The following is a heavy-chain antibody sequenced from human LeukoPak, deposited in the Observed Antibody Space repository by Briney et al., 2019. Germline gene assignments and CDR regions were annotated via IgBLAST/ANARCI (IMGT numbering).Heavy chain of an antibody. Sequence: ASVKVSCKASGYTFTSYDINWVRQATGQGLEWMGWMNPNSGNTGYAQKFQGRVTMTRNTSISTAYMELSSLRSEDTAVYYCARLLFHGDYSPIYYYYGMDVWGQGTTVTVSS. J-gene: IGHJ6*02. V-gene: IGHV1-8*01. CDR3: ARLLFHGDYSPIYYYYGMDV. D-gene: IGHD4-17*01. CDR2: MNPNSGNT. CDR1: GYTFTSYD.